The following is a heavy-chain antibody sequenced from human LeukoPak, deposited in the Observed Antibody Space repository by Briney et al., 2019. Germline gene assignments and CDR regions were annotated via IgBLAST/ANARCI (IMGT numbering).Heavy chain of an antibody. CDR3: ARKNDYGASYYIDV. CDR1: GGSVSSGGFY. D-gene: IGHD4-17*01. Sequence: SQTLSLTCTVSGGSVSSGGFYWNWIRQHPVKGLEWIGFLSYSGTTDYNPSLKSRVTMSVDTTRNQFSLRLSSVIAADTAMYYCARKNDYGASYYIDVWGRGTTVTVSS. V-gene: IGHV4-31*03. CDR2: LSYSGTT. J-gene: IGHJ6*03.